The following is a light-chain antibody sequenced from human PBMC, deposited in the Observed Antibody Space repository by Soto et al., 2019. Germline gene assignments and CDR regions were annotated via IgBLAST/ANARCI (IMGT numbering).Light chain of an antibody. V-gene: IGKV3-15*01. Sequence: EIVMTQSPATLSASQGERATLSCRASESVSSNLAWYQQKPGQAPRLLIYSASARATGIPARFSGSGSGTEFTLTISSLQSEDFAVYYCQQYNKWPLTFGGGTKVEIK. CDR3: QQYNKWPLT. J-gene: IGKJ4*01. CDR2: SAS. CDR1: ESVSSN.